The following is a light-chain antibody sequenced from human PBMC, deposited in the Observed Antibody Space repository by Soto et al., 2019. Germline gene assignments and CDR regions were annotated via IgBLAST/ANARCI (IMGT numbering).Light chain of an antibody. CDR2: AAS. Sequence: DIQMSQSPSSLSASVGDRVTITCRASQSISSYLNWYQQKPGKAPKLLIYAASSLQSGVPSRFSVIGTGTDFSLTKRNWQSEDFATYYCRQSYSTPRTFGQGTKVDIK. J-gene: IGKJ1*01. CDR3: RQSYSTPRT. CDR1: QSISSY. V-gene: IGKV1-39*01.